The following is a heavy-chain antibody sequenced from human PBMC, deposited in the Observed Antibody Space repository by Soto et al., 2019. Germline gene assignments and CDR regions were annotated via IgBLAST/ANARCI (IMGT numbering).Heavy chain of an antibody. CDR3: ARGRQNDYGDYGMDV. J-gene: IGHJ6*02. Sequence: SETLSLTCTVSGGSISSYYWSWIRQPPGKGLEWIGYIYYSGSTNYNPSLKSRVTISVDTSKNQFSLKLSSVTAADTAVYYCARGRQNDYGDYGMDVWGQGTTVTVSS. CDR2: IYYSGST. V-gene: IGHV4-59*01. D-gene: IGHD5-12*01. CDR1: GGSISSYY.